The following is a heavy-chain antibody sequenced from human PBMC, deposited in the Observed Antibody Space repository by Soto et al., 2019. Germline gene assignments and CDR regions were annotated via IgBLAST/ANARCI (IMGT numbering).Heavy chain of an antibody. CDR2: IIPIFGTA. J-gene: IGHJ6*02. CDR3: ARDQAAAGLRYYYYYGMDV. V-gene: IGHV1-69*06. Sequence: SVKVSCKASGGTFSSYAISWVRQAPGQGLEWMGGIIPIFGTANYAQKFQGRVTITADKSTSTAYMELSSLRSEDTAVHYCARDQAAAGLRYYYYYGMDVWGQGTTVTVSS. CDR1: GGTFSSYA. D-gene: IGHD6-13*01.